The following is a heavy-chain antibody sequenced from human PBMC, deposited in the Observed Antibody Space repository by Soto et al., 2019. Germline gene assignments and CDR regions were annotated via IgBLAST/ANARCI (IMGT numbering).Heavy chain of an antibody. V-gene: IGHV4-59*08. CDR3: ARHSNEYRKSLDS. Sequence: QLQLQESGPGLVKPSETLSLTCPVSGGSISGYYWSWLRQPPGKGLEWIAFIHYTGSSNSNPSLKSRVTTSVDTSKNQFSLKLSSVTAADTSVYYCARHSNEYRKSLDSWGQGTLVTVSS. D-gene: IGHD5-18*01. J-gene: IGHJ5*02. CDR1: GGSISGYY. CDR2: IHYTGSS.